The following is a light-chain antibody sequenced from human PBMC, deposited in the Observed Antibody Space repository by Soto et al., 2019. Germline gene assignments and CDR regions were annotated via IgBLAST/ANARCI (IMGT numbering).Light chain of an antibody. J-gene: IGKJ1*01. CDR1: QSVSSSY. Sequence: EIVLTQSPGTLSLSPGERATLSCRASQSVSSSYLAWYQQKPGQAPRLLIYGASSRATGIPDRFSGSGSGTDFTLTISRLEPKDFAVYYCQQYGSSPQRTFGQGTKVEIK. V-gene: IGKV3-20*01. CDR2: GAS. CDR3: QQYGSSPQRT.